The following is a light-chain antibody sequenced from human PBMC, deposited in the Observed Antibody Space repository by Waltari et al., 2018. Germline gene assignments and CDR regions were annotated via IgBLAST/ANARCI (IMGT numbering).Light chain of an antibody. J-gene: IGKJ1*01. CDR1: QSVSSS. CDR2: GAS. CDR3: QQNSNWWT. Sequence: EIVMTQSPATLSLSPGERATLSCRASQSVSSSLAWYQQKPGQAPRLLIYGASNRATGIPVRVSGSGSGTEFTLTISSLEPEDVAIYYCQQNSNWWTFGQGTKVEIK. V-gene: IGKV3D-15*01.